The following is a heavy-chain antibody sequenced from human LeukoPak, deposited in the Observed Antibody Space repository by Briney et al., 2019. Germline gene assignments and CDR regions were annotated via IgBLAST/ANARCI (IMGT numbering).Heavy chain of an antibody. J-gene: IGHJ4*02. CDR3: AGEGIPGSHFDY. V-gene: IGHV4-61*01. CDR1: GGSVSSGSYY. CDR2: IYYSGST. D-gene: IGHD3-10*01. Sequence: SETLSLTCTVSGGSVSSGSYYWSWIRQPPGKGLEWIGYIYYSGSTNYNPSLKSRVTISVDTSKNQFSLKLSSVTAADTAVYCCAGEGIPGSHFDYWGQGTLVTVSS.